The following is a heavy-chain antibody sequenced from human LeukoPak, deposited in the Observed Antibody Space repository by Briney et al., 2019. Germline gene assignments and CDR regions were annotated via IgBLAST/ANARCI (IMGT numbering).Heavy chain of an antibody. Sequence: GGSLRLSCAASGFTFSSYAMHWVRQAPGKGLEWVAVISYDGSNKYYADSVKGRFTISRDNSKNTLYLQMNSLRAEDTAVYYCAREPYYYDSSGYSDMQLDYWGQGTLVTVSS. CDR2: ISYDGSNK. V-gene: IGHV3-30-3*01. D-gene: IGHD3-22*01. J-gene: IGHJ4*02. CDR1: GFTFSSYA. CDR3: AREPYYYDSSGYSDMQLDY.